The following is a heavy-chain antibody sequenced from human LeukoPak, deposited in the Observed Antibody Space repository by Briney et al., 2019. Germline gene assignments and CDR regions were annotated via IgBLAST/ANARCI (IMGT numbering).Heavy chain of an antibody. J-gene: IGHJ4*02. CDR1: GGTFSSYA. CDR3: ARGSSSSSFSDFDY. Sequence: GASVKVSCKASGGTFSSYAISWVRQAPGQGLEWMGRIIPILGIANYTRKFQGRVTITADKSTSTAYMELSSLRAGDTAVYYCARGSSSSSFSDFDYWGQGTLVTVSS. D-gene: IGHD6-6*01. CDR2: IIPILGIA. V-gene: IGHV1-69*04.